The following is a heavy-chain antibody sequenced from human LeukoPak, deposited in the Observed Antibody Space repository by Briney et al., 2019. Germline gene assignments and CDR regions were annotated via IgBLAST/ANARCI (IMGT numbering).Heavy chain of an antibody. Sequence: GRSLRLSCAASGFTFSSYAMHWVRQAPGKGLEWVAVISYDGSNKYYADSVKGRFTISRDNSKNTLYLQMNSLRAEDTAVYYCARDHDSTSAYYYYYYMDVWGKGTRVTVSS. CDR1: GFTFSSYA. D-gene: IGHD2-2*01. CDR2: ISYDGSNK. CDR3: ARDHDSTSAYYYYYYMDV. V-gene: IGHV3-30*01. J-gene: IGHJ6*03.